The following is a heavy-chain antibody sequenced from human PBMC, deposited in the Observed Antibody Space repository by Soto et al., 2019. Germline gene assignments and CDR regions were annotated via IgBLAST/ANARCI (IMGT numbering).Heavy chain of an antibody. Sequence: GGSLRLSCAASGFTFSNYWMHWVRQAPGKGLVWVSRSYSDGRGPMYADSVKGRFTISRDNAKSTLYLQMNSLRAEDTAVYYCATLNSFGSDYWGRGTLVTVSS. J-gene: IGHJ4*02. CDR3: ATLNSFGSDY. V-gene: IGHV3-74*03. CDR1: GFTFSNYW. D-gene: IGHD5-18*01. CDR2: SYSDGRGP.